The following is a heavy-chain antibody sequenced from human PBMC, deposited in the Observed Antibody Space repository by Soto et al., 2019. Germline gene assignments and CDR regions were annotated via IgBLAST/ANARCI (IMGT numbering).Heavy chain of an antibody. Sequence: EVQVVETGGGLIQPGGSLRLSCAVSGFTVSSNYMSWGRQPPGKGPEWVSDIYSGGSTYYADSVKGRFTISRDNSKNTLYLQMNSLRAEDTAVYYCARERDGHDPNWFERWGQGTLVTVSS. CDR3: ARERDGHDPNWFER. CDR2: IYSGGST. D-gene: IGHD2-8*01. V-gene: IGHV3-53*02. J-gene: IGHJ5*02. CDR1: GFTVSSNY.